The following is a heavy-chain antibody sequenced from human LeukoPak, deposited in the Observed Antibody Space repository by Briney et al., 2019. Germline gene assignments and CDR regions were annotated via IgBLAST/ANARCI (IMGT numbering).Heavy chain of an antibody. CDR3: ARQWDY. V-gene: IGHV4-39*01. CDR2: IYYSGST. J-gene: IGHJ4*02. CDR1: GGSISSSSYY. Sequence: PSETLSLTCTVPGGSISSSSYYWGWIRQPPGKGLEWIGSIYYSGSTYYNPSLKSRVTISVDTSKNQFSLKLSSVTAADTAVSYCARQWDYWGQGTLVTVSS.